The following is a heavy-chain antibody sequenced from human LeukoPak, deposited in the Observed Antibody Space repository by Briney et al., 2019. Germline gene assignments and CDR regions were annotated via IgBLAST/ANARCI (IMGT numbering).Heavy chain of an antibody. J-gene: IGHJ5*02. V-gene: IGHV3-23*01. CDR3: AREIGSYYDSSTEKYNWFDP. CDR1: GFIFSSYG. CDR2: ISGSGGST. D-gene: IGHD3-22*01. Sequence: GGSLRLSCAASGFIFSSYGMSWVRQAPEKGLEWVSAISGSGGSTFYADSVKGRFTISRDNSKNTLYLQMNSLRAEDTAVYYCAREIGSYYDSSTEKYNWFDPWGQGTLVTVSS.